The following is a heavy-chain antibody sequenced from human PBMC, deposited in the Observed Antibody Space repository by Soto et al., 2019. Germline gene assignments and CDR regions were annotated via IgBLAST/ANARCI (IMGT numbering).Heavy chain of an antibody. CDR2: ISGSGGST. J-gene: IGHJ4*02. V-gene: IGHV3-23*01. CDR1: GFTFSSYA. CDR3: AKDRDQSVVVITHTGFDY. Sequence: GGSLRLSCAASGFTFSSYAMSWVRQAPGKGLEWVSAISGSGGSTYYADSVKGRFTISRDNSKNTLYLQMNSLRAEDTAVYYCAKDRDQSVVVITHTGFDYWGQGTLVTVSS. D-gene: IGHD3-22*01.